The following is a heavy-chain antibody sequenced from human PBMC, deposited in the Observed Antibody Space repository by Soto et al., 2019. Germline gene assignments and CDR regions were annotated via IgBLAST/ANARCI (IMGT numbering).Heavy chain of an antibody. CDR2: INTNNGDT. V-gene: IGHV1-2*04. J-gene: IGHJ5*01. CDR1: GYIFSGYH. Sequence: GASVKVSCKASGYIFSGYHIHWVRQAPGQGLEWMGWINTNNGDTNYAQKVRGWVTMTRDTSINTAYVEMSRLRSDDTAVYYCARWVGASNWLDPWGQGTLVTVSS. CDR3: ARWVGASNWLDP. D-gene: IGHD1-26*01.